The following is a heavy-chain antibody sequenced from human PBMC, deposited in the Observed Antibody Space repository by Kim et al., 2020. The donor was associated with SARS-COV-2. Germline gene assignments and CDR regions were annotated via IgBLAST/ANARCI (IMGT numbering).Heavy chain of an antibody. CDR3: ARHRKAALGAKRDYCDY. CDR1: GGSISSSSYY. D-gene: IGHD6-6*01. Sequence: SETLSLTCTVSGGSISSSSYYWGWIRQPPGKGLEWIGSIYYSGSTYYNPSLKSRVTISVDTSKNQFSLKLSSVTAADTADNYCARHRKAALGAKRDYCDYWGQGTLVTVSA. J-gene: IGHJ4*02. V-gene: IGHV4-39*01. CDR2: IYYSGST.